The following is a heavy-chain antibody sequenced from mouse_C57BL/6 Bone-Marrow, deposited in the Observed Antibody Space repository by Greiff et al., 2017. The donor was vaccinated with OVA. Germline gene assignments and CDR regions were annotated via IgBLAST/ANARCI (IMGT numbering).Heavy chain of an antibody. Sequence: EVKLVESGGGLVQPGGSMKLSCVASGFTFSNYWMNWVRQSPEKGLEWVAQIRLKSDNYASHYAESVKGRFTISRDDSKSSVYLQMNNLRAEDTGIDYCTDPYSNHGDYAMDYWGQGTSVTVSS. CDR3: TDPYSNHGDYAMDY. V-gene: IGHV6-3*01. J-gene: IGHJ4*01. CDR1: GFTFSNYW. CDR2: IRLKSDNYAS. D-gene: IGHD2-5*01.